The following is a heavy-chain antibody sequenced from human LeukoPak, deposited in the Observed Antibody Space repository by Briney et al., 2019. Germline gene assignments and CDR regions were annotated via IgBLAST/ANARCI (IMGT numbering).Heavy chain of an antibody. CDR3: AKDPGAWDIVVVPAALMDV. V-gene: IGHV3-30*18. D-gene: IGHD2-2*01. CDR1: GFTFSSYG. J-gene: IGHJ6*02. Sequence: GRSLRLSCAASGFTFSSYGMHWVRQAPGKGLEWVAVISYDGSNKYYADSVKGRFTISRDNSKNTLYLQMNSLRAEDTAVYYCAKDPGAWDIVVVPAALMDVWGQGTTVTASS. CDR2: ISYDGSNK.